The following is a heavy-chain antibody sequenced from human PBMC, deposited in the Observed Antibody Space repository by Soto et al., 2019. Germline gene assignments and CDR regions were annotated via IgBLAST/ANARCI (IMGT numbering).Heavy chain of an antibody. J-gene: IGHJ2*01. V-gene: IGHV3-23*01. Sequence: GKGLEWVSAISGSGGSTYYADSVKGRFTISRDNSKNTLYLQMNSLRADFIFQAEDGIRDVRSVSAFLLNRSSDL. D-gene: IGHD3-10*02. CDR2: ISGSGGST. CDR3: GIRDVRSVSAFLLNRSSDL.